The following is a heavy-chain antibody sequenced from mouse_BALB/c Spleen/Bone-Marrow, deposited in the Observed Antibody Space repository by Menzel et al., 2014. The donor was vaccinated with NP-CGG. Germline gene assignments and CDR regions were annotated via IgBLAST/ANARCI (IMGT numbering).Heavy chain of an antibody. CDR2: IRNKANGYTT. J-gene: IGHJ2*02. CDR3: ARDIGRFLIDY. CDR1: GFTFTDYY. V-gene: IGHV7-3*02. D-gene: IGHD3-3*01. Sequence: VQLKESGGGLVQPGGSLRLSCATSGFTFTDYYMNWVRQPPGKALEWLGFIRNKANGYTTEYSASVKGRFTISRDNSQSILYLQMNTLRAEDSATYYCARDIGRFLIDYWGPDTS.